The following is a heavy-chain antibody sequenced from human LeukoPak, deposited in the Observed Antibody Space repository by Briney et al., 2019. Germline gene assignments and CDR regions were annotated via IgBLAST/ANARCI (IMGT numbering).Heavy chain of an antibody. Sequence: GESLKISCKGSGYSFTTYLIGWVRQMPGKGLEWMGIIYPGDSDTRYSPSFQGHVTISVDKSINTAYLQWSSLKASDTAMYYCARREYCSDTTCSACLDYWGQGTMVTVSS. CDR3: ARREYCSDTTCSACLDY. D-gene: IGHD2-2*01. J-gene: IGHJ4*02. CDR1: GYSFTTYL. CDR2: IYPGDSDT. V-gene: IGHV5-51*01.